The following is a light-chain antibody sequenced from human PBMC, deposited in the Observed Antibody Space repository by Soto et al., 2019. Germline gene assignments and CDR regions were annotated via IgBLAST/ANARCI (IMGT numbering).Light chain of an antibody. CDR3: QHYNSYSEA. Sequence: IHMTQSSSTLSASVGHRVTITCRASQSLSGWLAWYQQKQGKAPKLLIYKASTLKSGVPSRFSGSGYGTEFNLTISSLQTDDFATYYCQHYNSYSEAFGQGTKVDIK. V-gene: IGKV1-5*03. CDR1: QSLSGW. J-gene: IGKJ1*01. CDR2: KAS.